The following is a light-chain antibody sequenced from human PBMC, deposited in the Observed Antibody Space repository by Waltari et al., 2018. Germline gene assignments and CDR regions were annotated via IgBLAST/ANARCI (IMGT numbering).Light chain of an antibody. CDR3: MIWHSSAVV. CDR2: YKSDSDK. J-gene: IGLJ2*01. V-gene: IGLV5-45*03. CDR1: SDINVGTYK. Sequence: QAVLTQPSSLSASPGASASLTCTLRSDINVGTYKIYWYQQKPGSPPQYLLRYKSDSDKQQGSGVPSRFSGFKDASANAGILLISGLQSEDGADYYCMIWHSSAVVFGGGTKLTVL.